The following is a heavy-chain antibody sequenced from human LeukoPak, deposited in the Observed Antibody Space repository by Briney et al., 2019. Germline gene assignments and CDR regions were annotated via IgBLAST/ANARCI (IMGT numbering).Heavy chain of an antibody. CDR1: GYSFTSYW. J-gene: IGHJ4*02. CDR3: ARLVYYDSSGPPGYFDY. Sequence: HGESLKISCKGSGYSFTSYWIGWVHQLPGKGLEWMGIIYPGDSDTRYSPSFQGQVTISADKSISTAYLQWSSLKASDTAMYYCARLVYYDSSGPPGYFDYWGQGTLVTVSS. D-gene: IGHD3-22*01. V-gene: IGHV5-51*07. CDR2: IYPGDSDT.